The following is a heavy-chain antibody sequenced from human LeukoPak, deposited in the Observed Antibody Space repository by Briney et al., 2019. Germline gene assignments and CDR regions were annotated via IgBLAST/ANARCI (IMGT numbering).Heavy chain of an antibody. CDR2: ISYDGSNK. CDR1: GFTFSSYA. J-gene: IGHJ4*02. Sequence: GRSLRLSCAASGFTFSSYAMHWVRQAPGKGLEWVAVISYDGSNKYYADSVKGRFTISRDNSKNTLYLQMNSLRAEDTAVYYCASEAAHYYFDYWGQGTLVTVSS. V-gene: IGHV3-30-3*01. CDR3: ASEAAHYYFDY. D-gene: IGHD6-13*01.